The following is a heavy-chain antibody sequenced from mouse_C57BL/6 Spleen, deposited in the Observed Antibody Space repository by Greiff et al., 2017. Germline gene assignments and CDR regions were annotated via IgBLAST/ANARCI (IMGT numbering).Heavy chain of an antibody. CDR3: AREDDFDGESWFAY. J-gene: IGHJ3*01. Sequence: QVQLQQPGAELVKPGASVKLSCKASGYTFTSYWMHWVKQRPGRGLEWIGRIDPNSGGTKYNEKFKSKATLTVDKPSSTAYMQLSRLTSEDSAVYYWAREDDFDGESWFAYWGQGTMVTVSA. D-gene: IGHD2-4*01. CDR1: GYTFTSYW. V-gene: IGHV1-72*01. CDR2: IDPNSGGT.